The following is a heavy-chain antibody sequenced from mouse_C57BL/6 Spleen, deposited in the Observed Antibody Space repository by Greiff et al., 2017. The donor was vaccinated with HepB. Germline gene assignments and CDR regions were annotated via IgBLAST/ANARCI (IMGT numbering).Heavy chain of an antibody. CDR2: IYPGDGDT. V-gene: IGHV1-82*01. J-gene: IGHJ2*01. D-gene: IGHD2-4*01. CDR1: GYAFSSSW. CDR3: ARGDYGGY. Sequence: VQLQQSGPELVKPGASVKISCKASGYAFSSSWMNWVTQRPGKGLEWIGRIYPGDGDTNYNGKFKGKATLTADKSSSTAYMQLSSLTSEDSAVYCCARGDYGGYWGQGTTLTVSS.